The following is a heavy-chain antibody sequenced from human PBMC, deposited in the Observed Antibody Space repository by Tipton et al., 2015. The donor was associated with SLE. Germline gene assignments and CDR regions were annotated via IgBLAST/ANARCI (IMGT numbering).Heavy chain of an antibody. D-gene: IGHD7-27*01. CDR2: IFYSGST. CDR1: GDSISSSSHD. V-gene: IGHV4-39*07. CDR3: ARLRMGNWYFDL. J-gene: IGHJ2*01. Sequence: TLSLTCTVSGDSISSSSHDWAWIRQPPGKGLEWIGNIFYSGSTYYTPSLKSRLTISVDTSKSQFSLRLSSVTAADTAVYFCARLRMGNWYFDLWGRATLVTVSS.